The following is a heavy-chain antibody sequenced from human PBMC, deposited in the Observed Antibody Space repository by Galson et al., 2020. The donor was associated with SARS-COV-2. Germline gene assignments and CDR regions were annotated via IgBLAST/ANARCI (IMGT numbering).Heavy chain of an antibody. CDR3: ARITGSDYVNRDY. CDR2: ISGNGIST. D-gene: IGHD3-10*02. J-gene: IGHJ4*02. V-gene: IGHV3-23*01. Sequence: GESLKIPCAASGFTFGLHSLTWVRQSPGKGLEWVSSISGNGISTYYLESVRCRFTISRHNSKNTMYLQMSTLRAEDTAIYDCARITGSDYVNRDYWGQGTLVTVSS. CDR1: GFTFGLHS.